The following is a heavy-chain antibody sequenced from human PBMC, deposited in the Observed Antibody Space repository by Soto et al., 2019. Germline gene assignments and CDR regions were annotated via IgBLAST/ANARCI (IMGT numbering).Heavy chain of an antibody. CDR3: ARDQRISYSSSSLFGMDV. D-gene: IGHD6-13*01. CDR2: IIPIFGTA. J-gene: IGHJ6*02. CDR1: GGTFSSYA. Sequence: QVQLVQSGAEVKKPGSSVKVSCKASGGTFSSYAISWVRQAPGQGLEWMGGIIPIFGTANYAQKFQGRVTITADDSTSTAYMELSSLRSEDKAVYYCARDQRISYSSSSLFGMDVWGQGTTVTVSS. V-gene: IGHV1-69*01.